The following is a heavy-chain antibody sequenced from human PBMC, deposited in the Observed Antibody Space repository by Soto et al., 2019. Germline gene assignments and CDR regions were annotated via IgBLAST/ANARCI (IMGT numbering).Heavy chain of an antibody. Sequence: ASVKVSCKASGYTFTSYGISWVRQAPGQGLEWMGWISAYNGNTNYAQKLQGRVTMTTDTSTSTAYMELRSLRSDDTAVYYCAGSSGYLYYYYYMDVWGKGTTVTVSS. CDR1: GYTFTSYG. V-gene: IGHV1-18*01. CDR2: ISAYNGNT. CDR3: AGSSGYLYYYYYMDV. J-gene: IGHJ6*03. D-gene: IGHD3-3*01.